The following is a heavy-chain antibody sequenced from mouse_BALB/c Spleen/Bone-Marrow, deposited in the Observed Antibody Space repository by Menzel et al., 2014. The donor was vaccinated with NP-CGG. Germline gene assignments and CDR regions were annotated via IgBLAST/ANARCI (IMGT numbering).Heavy chain of an antibody. CDR2: IDPANVNT. Sequence: EVKLEESGAELVKPGASVKLSCTASGFNIKDTYMHWVEQRPEQGLEWIGRIDPANVNTKYDPKFQGKATITADTSSNTAYLQLSSLTSEDTAVYYCASYVYGYYFDYWGQGTTLTVSS. CDR1: GFNIKDTY. D-gene: IGHD1-1*01. CDR3: ASYVYGYYFDY. V-gene: IGHV14-3*02. J-gene: IGHJ2*01.